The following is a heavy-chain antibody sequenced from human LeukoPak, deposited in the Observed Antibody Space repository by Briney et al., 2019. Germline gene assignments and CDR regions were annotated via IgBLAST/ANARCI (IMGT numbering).Heavy chain of an antibody. CDR1: GYSFTSYW. Sequence: GESLKISCNASGYSFTSYWIGWVRQMPGKGLEWMGIIYPGDSDTRYSPSFQGQVTTSADKSISTAYLQWSSLKASDTAMYYCARHLRGYCSGGSCYGYYYYMDVWGKGTTVTVSS. J-gene: IGHJ6*03. CDR3: ARHLRGYCSGGSCYGYYYYMDV. D-gene: IGHD2-15*01. V-gene: IGHV5-51*01. CDR2: IYPGDSDT.